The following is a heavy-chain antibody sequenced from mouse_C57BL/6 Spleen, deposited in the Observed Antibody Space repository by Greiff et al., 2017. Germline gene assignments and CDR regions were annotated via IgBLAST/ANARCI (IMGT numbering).Heavy chain of an antibody. CDR2: ISDGGSYT. V-gene: IGHV5-4*01. CDR1: GFTFSSYA. J-gene: IGHJ2*01. Sequence: EVQLVESGGGLVKPGGSLKLSCAASGFTFSSYAMSWVRQTPEKRLEWVATISDGGSYTYYPDNVKGRFTISRDNAKNNLYLQMSHLKSEDTAMYYCARERSLRYFDYWGQGTTLTVSS. CDR3: ARERSLRYFDY.